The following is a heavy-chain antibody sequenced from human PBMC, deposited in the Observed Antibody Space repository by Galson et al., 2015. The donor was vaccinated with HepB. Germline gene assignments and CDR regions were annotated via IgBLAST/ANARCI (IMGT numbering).Heavy chain of an antibody. J-gene: IGHJ4*02. V-gene: IGHV3-21*01. CDR1: GFTFGSYS. CDR3: AREEGEGFDY. CDR2: ITSDSSSV. D-gene: IGHD2-21*01. Sequence: SLRLSCAASGFTFGSYSMNWVRQAPGKGLEWVSSITSDSSSVYYADSVKGRFTISRDNAKNSLYLQVNSLRAEDTAIYYCAREEGEGFDYWGQGTRVTVSS.